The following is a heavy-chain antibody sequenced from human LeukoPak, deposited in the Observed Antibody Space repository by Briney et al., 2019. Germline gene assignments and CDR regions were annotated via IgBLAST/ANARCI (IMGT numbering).Heavy chain of an antibody. J-gene: IGHJ3*02. V-gene: IGHV3-13*01. Sequence: GGSLRLSCAASGFTFRSYDMHWVRQATGKGLEWVSGIGTAGEIYYPGSVKGRFTISRENAKNSLYLQMNSLRAGDTAVYYCARELHKTDAFDIWGQGTMVTVSS. CDR1: GFTFRSYD. CDR2: IGTAGEI. CDR3: ARELHKTDAFDI.